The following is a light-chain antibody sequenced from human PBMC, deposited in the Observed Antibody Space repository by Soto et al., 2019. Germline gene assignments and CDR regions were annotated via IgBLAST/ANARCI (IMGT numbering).Light chain of an antibody. V-gene: IGLV1-40*01. CDR2: GNG. CDR1: SSNIGAGYD. Sequence: QSVLTQPPSVSGAPGQRVTISCTGSSSNIGAGYDVHWYQQLPGTAPKLLIYGNGNRPSGVPDRFSGSKSGTSAFLAITGLQAEDETDYYCQSYDSSLSGWVFGGGTKLTVL. CDR3: QSYDSSLSGWV. J-gene: IGLJ3*02.